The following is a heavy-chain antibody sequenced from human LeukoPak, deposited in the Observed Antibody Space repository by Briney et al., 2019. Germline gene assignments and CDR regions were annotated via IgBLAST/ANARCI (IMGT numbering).Heavy chain of an antibody. J-gene: IGHJ4*02. V-gene: IGHV4-59*01. D-gene: IGHD3-10*01. CDR2: IYYSGST. Sequence: PSETLSLTCTVSGGSISSYYWSWIRQPPGKGLEWIGYIYYSGSTNYNPSLKSRVTISVDTSKNQFSLKLSSVTAADTAVYYCARDFDYYGSGSYFDYWDQGTLVTVSS. CDR3: ARDFDYYGSGSYFDY. CDR1: GGSISSYY.